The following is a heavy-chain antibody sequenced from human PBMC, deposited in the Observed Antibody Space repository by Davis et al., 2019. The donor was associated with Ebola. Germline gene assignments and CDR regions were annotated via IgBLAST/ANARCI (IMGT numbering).Heavy chain of an antibody. CDR3: ARGFRTHGSGLGY. CDR1: GFTFSSYW. D-gene: IGHD3-3*01. CDR2: ISSDGSNT. V-gene: IGHV3-74*01. J-gene: IGHJ4*02. Sequence: GESLKISCAASGFTFSSYWMHWVRQVPGKGLGWVSYISSDGSNTGYADSVKGRFTISRDNAKNSMYLQMHSLRAEDTAVYYCARGFRTHGSGLGYWGQGTLVTVSS.